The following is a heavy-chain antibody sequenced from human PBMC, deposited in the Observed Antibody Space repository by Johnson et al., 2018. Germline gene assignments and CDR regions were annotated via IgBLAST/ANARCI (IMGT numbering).Heavy chain of an antibody. CDR3: AREVTTGTFDI. Sequence: QVQLVQSGGGVVQPGRSXRLSCAASGFTFSSYGMHWVRQAPGKGLEWVAVIWYDGSNKYYADSVKGRFTISRDNSKNTLYLQMNSLRAEDTAVYYCAREVTTGTFDIWGQGTMVTVSS. CDR1: GFTFSSYG. J-gene: IGHJ3*02. V-gene: IGHV3-33*01. CDR2: IWYDGSNK. D-gene: IGHD4-17*01.